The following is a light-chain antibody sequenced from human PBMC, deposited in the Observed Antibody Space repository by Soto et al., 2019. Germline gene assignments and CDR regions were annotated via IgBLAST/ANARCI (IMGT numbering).Light chain of an antibody. CDR1: QSVSSF. CDR2: DAS. V-gene: IGKV3-11*01. Sequence: EIVLTQSPATLSLSPGERATLSCRASQSVSSFLAWYQQKPGQAPRLLIFDASNRATGLPARFSGSGSGTNFTLTNNSLEPEDFAVYYCQQRSNWPLTFGGGTKVEIK. CDR3: QQRSNWPLT. J-gene: IGKJ4*01.